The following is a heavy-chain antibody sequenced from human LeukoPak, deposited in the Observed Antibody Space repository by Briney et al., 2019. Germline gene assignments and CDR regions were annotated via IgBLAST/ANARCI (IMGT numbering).Heavy chain of an antibody. CDR3: ATYSGNDRKDAFDV. D-gene: IGHD5-12*01. CDR1: RFTFSSYW. J-gene: IGHJ3*01. CDR2: IKQDGSEK. V-gene: IGHV3-7*03. Sequence: GGSLRLSCAASRFTFSSYWMSWVRQAPGKGLEWVANIKQDGSEKHYVDSAKGRFTISRDNAKSSLYLQLNSLRAEDTAMYYCATYSGNDRKDAFDVWGQGTMVTVSS.